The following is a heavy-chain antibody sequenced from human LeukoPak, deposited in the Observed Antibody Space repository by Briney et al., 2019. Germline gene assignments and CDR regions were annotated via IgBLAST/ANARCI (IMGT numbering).Heavy chain of an antibody. J-gene: IGHJ2*01. CDR1: GGSISSSSYY. V-gene: IGHV4-39*07. Sequence: SQTLSLTCTVSGGSISSSSYYWSWIRQPPGKGLEWIGEINHSGSTNYNPSLKSRVTISVDTSKNQFSLKLSSVTAADTAVYYCARSLMTTVTRRVYWYFDLWGRGTLVTVSS. CDR3: ARSLMTTVTRRVYWYFDL. D-gene: IGHD4-17*01. CDR2: INHSGST.